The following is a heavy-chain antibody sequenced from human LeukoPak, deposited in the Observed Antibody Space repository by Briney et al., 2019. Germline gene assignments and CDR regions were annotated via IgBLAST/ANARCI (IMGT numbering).Heavy chain of an antibody. J-gene: IGHJ4*02. Sequence: GGSLRLSCAASGFTFSSYAMSWVRQAPGKGLEWVSAISGSGGSTYYADSVKGRFTISRDNSKNKLYLQMNSLRAEDTAVYYCAKDRWAGGYSYGYLDYWGQGTLVTVSS. D-gene: IGHD5-18*01. CDR2: ISGSGGST. CDR3: AKDRWAGGYSYGYLDY. CDR1: GFTFSSYA. V-gene: IGHV3-23*01.